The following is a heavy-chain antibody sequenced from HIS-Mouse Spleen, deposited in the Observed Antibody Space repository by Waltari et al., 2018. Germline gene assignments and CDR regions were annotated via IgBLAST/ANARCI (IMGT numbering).Heavy chain of an antibody. CDR2: IYWNDDK. CDR3: AHRRVEAAAGIWDY. J-gene: IGHJ4*02. Sequence: QITLKESGPTLVKPTQTLTLTCTFSGFSLSTSGVGVGWIRQPPGKALEWLALIYWNDDKRYSPSLKSRLTITKDTSKNQVVLTMTNMDPVDTATYYCAHRRVEAAAGIWDYWGQGTLVTVSS. V-gene: IGHV2-5*01. CDR1: GFSLSTSGVG. D-gene: IGHD6-13*01.